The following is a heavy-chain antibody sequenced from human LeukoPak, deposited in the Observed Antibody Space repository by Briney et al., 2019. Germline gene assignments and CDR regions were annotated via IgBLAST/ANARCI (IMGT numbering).Heavy chain of an antibody. J-gene: IGHJ3*02. V-gene: IGHV1-2*02. CDR2: SNPNSGGT. Sequence: APLRVSSTASVYTFTAYYMPCVRQAPGHGLEWMGWSNPNSGGTNYAQKFQGRVTMTRDTSLSTAYLELSRLRSDDTAVYYCARANVDYGDYGDAFDIWGQGTMVTVSS. D-gene: IGHD4-17*01. CDR3: ARANVDYGDYGDAFDI. CDR1: VYTFTAYY.